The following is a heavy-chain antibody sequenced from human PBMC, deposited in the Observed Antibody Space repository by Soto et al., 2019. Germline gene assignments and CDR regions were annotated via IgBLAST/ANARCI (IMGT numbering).Heavy chain of an antibody. D-gene: IGHD5-12*01. Sequence: PPETLSLTCTVSGGSISSGGYYWSWIRQQPGKGLEWIGYIYYSGSTYYNPSLKSRVTISVDTSKNQFSLKLSSVTAADTAVYYCAREMYSGYEWDYYYGMDVWGQGTTVTVSS. CDR2: IYYSGST. CDR3: AREMYSGYEWDYYYGMDV. CDR1: GGSISSGGYY. J-gene: IGHJ6*02. V-gene: IGHV4-31*03.